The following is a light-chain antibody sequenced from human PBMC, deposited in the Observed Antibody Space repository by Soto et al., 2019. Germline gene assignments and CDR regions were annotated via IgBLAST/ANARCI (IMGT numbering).Light chain of an antibody. V-gene: IGKV3-20*01. CDR3: QQYGSSPT. J-gene: IGKJ4*01. Sequence: EIVLTQSPGTLSLSPGERATLSCSASQSVSNNYLAWYQKKPGQAPRLLIYDASSKATDIPDRFSGSGSGTDFTLTISRLEPEDFGVFYWQQYGSSPTFGGGTKVEIK. CDR1: QSVSNNY. CDR2: DAS.